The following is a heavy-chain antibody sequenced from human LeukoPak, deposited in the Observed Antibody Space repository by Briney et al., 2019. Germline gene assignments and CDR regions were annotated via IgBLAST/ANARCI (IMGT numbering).Heavy chain of an antibody. CDR2: IYHRGST. CDR1: GGSISPYY. CDR3: VRHCYASGSDPLCYFDY. Sequence: SETLSLICTVSGGSISPYYWSWIRQPPGKGLEWIGYIYHRGSTNYNPSLKSRVTISIDTSKNQFSLKVSPVTAADTAVYYCVRHCYASGSDPLCYFDYWGQGTLVTVSS. V-gene: IGHV4-59*08. J-gene: IGHJ4*02. D-gene: IGHD3-10*01.